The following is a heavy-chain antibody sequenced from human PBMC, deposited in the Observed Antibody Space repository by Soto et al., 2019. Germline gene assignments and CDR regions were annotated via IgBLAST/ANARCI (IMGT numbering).Heavy chain of an antibody. Sequence: GGSLRLSCAASGFTFSSYGMHWVRQAPGKGLEWVAIIWYDGSNKYYADSVNGRFTISRDNSRNTLYLQMNNLRAEDTATYYCVRDDSNATPWSLDYWGQGTLVTVSS. CDR2: IWYDGSNK. CDR1: GFTFSSYG. CDR3: VRDDSNATPWSLDY. V-gene: IGHV3-33*01. D-gene: IGHD4-4*01. J-gene: IGHJ4*02.